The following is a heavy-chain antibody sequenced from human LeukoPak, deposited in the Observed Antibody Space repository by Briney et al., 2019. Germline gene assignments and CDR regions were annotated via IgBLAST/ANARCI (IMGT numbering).Heavy chain of an antibody. Sequence: ASVKVSCKASGYTFTSYDINWVRQAPGQGLEWMGWMKLNSGNTGYAQKFQGRVTTTRNTSISTAYMELSSLRSEDTAVYYCARPQLYDYVWGSYRSSFAFDIWGQGTMVTVSS. V-gene: IGHV1-8*01. J-gene: IGHJ3*02. CDR1: GYTFTSYD. CDR3: ARPQLYDYVWGSYRSSFAFDI. D-gene: IGHD3-16*02. CDR2: MKLNSGNT.